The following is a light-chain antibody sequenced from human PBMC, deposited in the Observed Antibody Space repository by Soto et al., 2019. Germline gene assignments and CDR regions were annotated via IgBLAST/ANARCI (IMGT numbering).Light chain of an antibody. J-gene: IGLJ2*01. CDR2: EVY. CDR1: SSDVGRYDL. V-gene: IGLV2-23*02. CDR3: CAYAGRSAV. Sequence: QSALTQPASVSGSPGQSITISCTGTSSDVGRYDLVSWYQQYPGKAPKLMIYEVYKRPSGVSTRFSGSKSGNTASLTISGLQAEDEADYSCCAYAGRSAVFGGGTKLTVL.